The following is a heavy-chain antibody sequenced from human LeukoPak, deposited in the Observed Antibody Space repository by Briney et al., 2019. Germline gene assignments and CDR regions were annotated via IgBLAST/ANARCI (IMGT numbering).Heavy chain of an antibody. CDR2: IAADGAS. V-gene: IGHV3-23*01. D-gene: IGHD3-10*01. CDR1: DSSFRSHD. Sequence: GGSLRLSCAASDSSFRSHDMSWVRQTLERGLEWVSSIAADGASWYADSVRGRFTISRDRSQNILYLQMNSLRADDTAIYYCAKGPNFGSWRAVDYWGQGSLVTVSS. J-gene: IGHJ4*02. CDR3: AKGPNFGSWRAVDY.